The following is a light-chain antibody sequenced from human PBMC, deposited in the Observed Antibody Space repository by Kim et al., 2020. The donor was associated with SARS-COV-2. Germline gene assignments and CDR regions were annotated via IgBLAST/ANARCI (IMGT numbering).Light chain of an antibody. CDR3: QQYGSSPLVT. Sequence: IVVTQSPVTLSLSLGMRATLSCRTSRSLTSRHLAWYQQKAGQAPRLLIYGASNRATGVPDRFSGSVSETDFTLTISRLEPEDFAVYFCQQYGSSPLVTFGQGTRLEIK. V-gene: IGKV3-20*01. CDR1: RSLTSRH. J-gene: IGKJ5*01. CDR2: GAS.